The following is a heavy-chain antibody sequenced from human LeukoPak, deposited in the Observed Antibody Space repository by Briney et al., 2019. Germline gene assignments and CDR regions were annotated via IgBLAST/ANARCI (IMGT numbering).Heavy chain of an antibody. J-gene: IGHJ3*02. CDR2: IIPIFGTA. Sequence: RASVKVSCKASGGTFSSYAISWVRQAPGQGLEWMGGIIPIFGTANYAQKFQGRVTITADESTSTAYMELSSLRSEDTAVYYCANTPKTGYCSGGSCYGAFDIWGQGTMVTVSS. CDR3: ANTPKTGYCSGGSCYGAFDI. D-gene: IGHD2-15*01. V-gene: IGHV1-69*13. CDR1: GGTFSSYA.